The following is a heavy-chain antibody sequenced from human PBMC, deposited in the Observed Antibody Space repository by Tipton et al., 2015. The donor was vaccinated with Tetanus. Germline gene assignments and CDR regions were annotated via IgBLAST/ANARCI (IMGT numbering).Heavy chain of an antibody. J-gene: IGHJ3*02. CDR1: GFTFGSYA. V-gene: IGHV3-30-3*01. CDR3: ALSNDAFDI. Sequence: SLRLSCAASGFTFGSYAMHWVRQAPGKGLEWVAVISYDGSNKYYADSVKGRFTISRDNSKNTLYLQMNSLRAEDTAVYYCALSNDAFDIWGQGTMVTVSS. CDR2: ISYDGSNK.